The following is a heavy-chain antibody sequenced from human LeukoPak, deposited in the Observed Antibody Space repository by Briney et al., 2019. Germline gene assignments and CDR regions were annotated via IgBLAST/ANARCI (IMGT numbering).Heavy chain of an antibody. CDR3: ARHVGYSYGYPDY. J-gene: IGHJ4*02. CDR1: GGSLSSYY. V-gene: IGHV4-59*08. D-gene: IGHD5-18*01. CDR2: IYYSGST. Sequence: PSETLSLTCTVSGGSLSSYYWSWIRQPPGKGLEWIGYIYYSGSTNYNPSLKSRVTISVDTSKNQFSLKLSSVTAADTAVYYCARHVGYSYGYPDYWGQGTLVTVSS.